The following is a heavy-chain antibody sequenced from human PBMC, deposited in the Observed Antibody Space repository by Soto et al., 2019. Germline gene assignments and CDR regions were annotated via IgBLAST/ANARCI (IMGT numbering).Heavy chain of an antibody. CDR1: GGSISSGGYY. V-gene: IGHV4-31*03. Sequence: QVQLQESGPGLMKPSQTLSLTCTVSGGSISSGGYYWSWSRQHPGKGLEWIGYIYYSGSTYYNPSLKSRVTISVDTSKNQFSLKLSSVTAADTAVYYCARSGVPPRTFDIWGQGTMVTVSS. D-gene: IGHD3-10*01. CDR2: IYYSGST. CDR3: ARSGVPPRTFDI. J-gene: IGHJ3*02.